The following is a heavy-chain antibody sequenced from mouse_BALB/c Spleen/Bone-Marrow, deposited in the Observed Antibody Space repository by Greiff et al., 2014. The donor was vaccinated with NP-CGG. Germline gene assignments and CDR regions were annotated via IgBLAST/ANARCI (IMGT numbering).Heavy chain of an antibody. D-gene: IGHD2-10*01. J-gene: IGHJ3*01. CDR3: ARAYY. V-gene: IGHV5-6-3*01. CDR1: GFTFSRYG. CDR2: INSDGGST. Sequence: DVKLVESGGGLVQFGGSLKLSCAASGFTFSRYGMSWVRQTPDKRLELVAIINSDGGSTYYPDSVKGRFTISRDNAKNTLYLQMGSLKSEDTAMYYCARAYYWGQGTLVTVSA.